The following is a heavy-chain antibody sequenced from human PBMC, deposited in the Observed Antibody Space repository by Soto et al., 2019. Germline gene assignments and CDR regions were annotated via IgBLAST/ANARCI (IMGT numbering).Heavy chain of an antibody. D-gene: IGHD2-2*01. V-gene: IGHV3-21*01. CDR2: ISSSSSYI. CDR1: GFTFSSYS. CDR3: ASRSSDCISTSCYPYYYGMDV. J-gene: IGHJ6*02. Sequence: PGGSLRLSCAASGFTFSSYSMNWVRQAPGKGLEWVSFISSSSSYIYYADSVKGRFTISRDNAKNSLYLQMNSLRAEDTAVYYCASRSSDCISTSCYPYYYGMDVWGQGTTVTVSS.